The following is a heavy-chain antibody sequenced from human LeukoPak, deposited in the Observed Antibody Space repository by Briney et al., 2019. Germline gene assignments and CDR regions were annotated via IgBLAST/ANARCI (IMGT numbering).Heavy chain of an antibody. V-gene: IGHV4-59*01. D-gene: IGHD3-3*01. J-gene: IGHJ4*02. CDR1: VGSISSYY. CDR3: ARNADDFWSGYYMFDY. CDR2: IYYSGST. Sequence: NPSETLSLTCTVSVGSISSYYWSWIRQPPGKGLEWIGYIYYSGSTNYNTSLKSRVTISVDTSKNQFSLKLSSVTAADTAVYYCARNADDFWSGYYMFDYWGQGTLVTVSS.